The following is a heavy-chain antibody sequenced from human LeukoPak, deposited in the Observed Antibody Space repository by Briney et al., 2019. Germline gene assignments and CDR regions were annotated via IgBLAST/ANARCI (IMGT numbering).Heavy chain of an antibody. V-gene: IGHV3-74*01. CDR3: AKILDHSAYNFQGY. J-gene: IGHJ4*02. D-gene: IGHD5-12*01. Sequence: GGSLRLSCAASGFTFSSYWMYWVRQAPGKGLVWVSLINNDATNTNYADSVKGRFTISRDNARNTLYLQMNSLRAEDTAVYYCAKILDHSAYNFQGYWGQGILVTVSS. CDR1: GFTFSSYW. CDR2: INNDATNT.